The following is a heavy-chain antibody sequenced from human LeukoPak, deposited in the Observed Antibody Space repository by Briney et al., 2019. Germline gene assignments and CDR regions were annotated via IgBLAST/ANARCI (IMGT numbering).Heavy chain of an antibody. D-gene: IGHD2-2*01. J-gene: IGHJ6*03. CDR2: IYTSGST. Sequence: SETLSLTCTVSGGSISSGSYYWNWIRQSAGKGLEWIGRIYTSGSTNYNPSLKSRVTISLDTSKNQFSLKLRSVTAADMAVYYCARLIPAAGPPYYYYYMDVWGKGTTVTVSS. CDR1: GGSISSGSYY. V-gene: IGHV4-61*02. CDR3: ARLIPAAGPPYYYYYMDV.